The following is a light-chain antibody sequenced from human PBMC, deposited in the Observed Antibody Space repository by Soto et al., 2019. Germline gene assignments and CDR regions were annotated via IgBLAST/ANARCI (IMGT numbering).Light chain of an antibody. CDR1: QSISSW. Sequence: DIQMTQSPSTLSASVGDRVTITCRASQSISSWLAWYQQKPGKAPNLLIYKASSLESGVPSRFSGRGSGTEFPLTISSLQPVDFATYYCQQYNSYPWTFGQGTKVEIK. J-gene: IGKJ1*01. CDR3: QQYNSYPWT. V-gene: IGKV1-5*03. CDR2: KAS.